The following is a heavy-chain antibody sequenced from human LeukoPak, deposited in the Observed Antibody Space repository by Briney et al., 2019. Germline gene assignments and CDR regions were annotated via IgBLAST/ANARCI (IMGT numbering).Heavy chain of an antibody. V-gene: IGHV1-69*13. Sequence: SVKVSCKASGGTFSSYAISWVRQAPGQGLEWMGGIIPIFGTANYAQKFQGRVAITADESTSTAYMELSSLRSEDTAVYYCAQKVGSGSSNWFDPWGQGTLVTVSS. D-gene: IGHD3-10*01. CDR3: AQKVGSGSSNWFDP. J-gene: IGHJ5*02. CDR1: GGTFSSYA. CDR2: IIPIFGTA.